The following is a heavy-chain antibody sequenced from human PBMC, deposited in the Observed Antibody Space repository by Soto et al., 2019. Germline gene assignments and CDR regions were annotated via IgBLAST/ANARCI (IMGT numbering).Heavy chain of an antibody. D-gene: IGHD5-18*01. CDR1: GFTVSDNY. CDR2: IYTGGTT. J-gene: IGHJ4*02. Sequence: PGGSLRLSWAASGFTVSDNYMNWVRQAPGKGLEWVSVIYTGGTTYYADSVRGRFTISRDTSKNTLYLQMNSLRAEDTAVYYCVRDSGYSYGSFDYWGQGTLVTVS. CDR3: VRDSGYSYGSFDY. V-gene: IGHV3-53*01.